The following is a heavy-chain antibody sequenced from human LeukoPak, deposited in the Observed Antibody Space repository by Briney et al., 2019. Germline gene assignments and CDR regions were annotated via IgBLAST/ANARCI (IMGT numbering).Heavy chain of an antibody. J-gene: IGHJ4*02. D-gene: IGHD4-17*01. Sequence: SETLSLTCAVYGGSFSGYYWSWIRQPPAKGLEWIGEINHSGSTNYNPSLKSRVTISVDTSKNQFSLKLSSVTAADTAVYYCARDRLVRGRAVTTLGYWGQGTLVTVSS. CDR1: GGSFSGYY. CDR3: ARDRLVRGRAVTTLGY. V-gene: IGHV4-34*01. CDR2: INHSGST.